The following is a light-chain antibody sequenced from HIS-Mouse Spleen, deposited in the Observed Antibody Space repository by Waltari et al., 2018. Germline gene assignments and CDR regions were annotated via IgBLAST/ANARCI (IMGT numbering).Light chain of an antibody. Sequence: EIVLTQSPGTLSLSPGERATLSCRASQSVSRSYFAWYQQKPGQAPRLLIYGASSRATGIPDRFSGSGSGTDFTLTISRLEPEDFAVYYCQQYGSSPWTFSQGTKVEIK. J-gene: IGKJ1*01. CDR1: QSVSRSY. V-gene: IGKV3-20*01. CDR3: QQYGSSPWT. CDR2: GAS.